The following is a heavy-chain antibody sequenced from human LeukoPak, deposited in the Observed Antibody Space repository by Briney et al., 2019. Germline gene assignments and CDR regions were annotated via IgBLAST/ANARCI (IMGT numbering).Heavy chain of an antibody. CDR2: SDPEDGER. CDR1: GKTLSDLS. J-gene: IGHJ4*02. Sequence: ASVKVSCKVSGKTLSDLSIRWLRQPPGKGLEWLGGSDPEDGERIYAQMFQGRVTMTEDTSIDTAYMELSSLRSEDTAVYYCVTGFTTMAVDYFDYWGQGTLVTVSS. V-gene: IGHV1-24*01. CDR3: VTGFTTMAVDYFDY. D-gene: IGHD5-18*01.